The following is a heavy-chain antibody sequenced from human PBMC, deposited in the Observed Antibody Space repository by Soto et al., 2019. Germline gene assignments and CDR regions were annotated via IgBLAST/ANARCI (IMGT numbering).Heavy chain of an antibody. CDR3: ARVVGDIVVLPAAIRHYYYYGMDV. V-gene: IGHV1-69*13. CDR2: IIPIFGTA. D-gene: IGHD2-2*02. CDR1: GGTFSSYA. J-gene: IGHJ6*02. Sequence: RASVKVSCKASGGTFSSYAISWVRQAPGQGLEWMGGIIPIFGTANYAQKFQGRVTITADESTSTAYMELSSLRSEDTAVYYCARVVGDIVVLPAAIRHYYYYGMDVWGQGTTVTVSS.